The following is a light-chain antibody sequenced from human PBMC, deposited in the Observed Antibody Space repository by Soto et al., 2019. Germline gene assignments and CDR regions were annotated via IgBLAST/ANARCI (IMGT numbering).Light chain of an antibody. CDR2: EVT. V-gene: IGLV2-14*01. Sequence: QSALTQPASASGSPGQSITISCTGSSVDIGAYNFVSWLQQHPGKSPKLIIYEVTSRPSGVSSRFSGSKSGYTATLNISGLQVEDEADYFCCSYTTGIPLWVFGGGTKLTVL. CDR1: SVDIGAYNF. J-gene: IGLJ3*02. CDR3: CSYTTGIPLWV.